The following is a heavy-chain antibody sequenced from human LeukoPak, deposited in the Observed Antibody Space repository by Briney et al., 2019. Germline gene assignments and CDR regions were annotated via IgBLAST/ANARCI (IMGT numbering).Heavy chain of an antibody. Sequence: PGGSLRLSCAASGFTFSNYAMSWVRQAPGKGLEWVSGISGGGGSTYYADSVKGRFTISRDNSKNTLYLQMNSLRAEDTAVYYCAKFKSGYDGSDAFDIWGQGTMVTVSS. CDR2: ISGGGGST. D-gene: IGHD5-12*01. CDR1: GFTFSNYA. J-gene: IGHJ3*02. CDR3: AKFKSGYDGSDAFDI. V-gene: IGHV3-23*01.